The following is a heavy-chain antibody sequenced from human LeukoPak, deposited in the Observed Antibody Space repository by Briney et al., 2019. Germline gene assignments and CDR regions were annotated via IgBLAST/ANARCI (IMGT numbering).Heavy chain of an antibody. V-gene: IGHV3-15*01. CDR3: TTDLELWFGELLTPSPDDY. D-gene: IGHD3-10*01. CDR1: GFTFSNAW. J-gene: IGHJ4*02. Sequence: GGSLRLSCAASGFTFSNAWMSWVRQAPGKGLEWVGRIKSKTDGGTTDYAAPVKGRFTISRDDSKNTLYLQMNSLKTEDTAVYYCTTDLELWFGELLTPSPDDYWGQGTLVTVSS. CDR2: IKSKTDGGTT.